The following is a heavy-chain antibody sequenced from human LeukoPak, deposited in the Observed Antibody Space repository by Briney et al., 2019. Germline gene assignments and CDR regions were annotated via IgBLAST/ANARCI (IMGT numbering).Heavy chain of an antibody. CDR3: ARTSAPNSSSWYGGSNAFDI. Sequence: ASVKVSCKASGYTFTGYYMHWVRQAPGQGLEWMGWINPNSSGTNYAQKFQGRVTMTRDTSISTAYMELSRLRSDDTAVYYCARTSAPNSSSWYGGSNAFDIWGQGTMVTVSS. J-gene: IGHJ3*02. V-gene: IGHV1-2*02. CDR2: INPNSSGT. D-gene: IGHD6-13*01. CDR1: GYTFTGYY.